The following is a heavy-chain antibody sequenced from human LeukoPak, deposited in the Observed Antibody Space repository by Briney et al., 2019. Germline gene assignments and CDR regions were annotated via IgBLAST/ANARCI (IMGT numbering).Heavy chain of an antibody. V-gene: IGHV3-23*01. D-gene: IGHD2-15*01. CDR1: GFTFSSYA. J-gene: IGHJ4*02. CDR2: ISGSGGST. CDR3: AKDLVFCNGGSCYPEYYFDY. Sequence: GGSLRLSCAASGFTFSSYAMSWVRQAPGKGLEWVSAISGSGGSTFYADSVRGRFTISRDNSKNTLYLQMNSLRAEDTAVYYCAKDLVFCNGGSCYPEYYFDYWGQGTLVTVSS.